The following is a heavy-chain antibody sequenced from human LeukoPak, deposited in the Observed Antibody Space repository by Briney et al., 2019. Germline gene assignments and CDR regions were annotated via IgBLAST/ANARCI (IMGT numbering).Heavy chain of an antibody. CDR1: GFTFSSYA. D-gene: IGHD2-2*01. V-gene: IGHV3-23*01. J-gene: IGHJ4*02. CDR3: AKAYCSSTSCYVDY. CDR2: ISGSGGST. Sequence: PGGSLRLPCAASGFTFSSYAMSWVRQAPGKGLEWASAISGSGGSTYYADSVKGRFTISRDNSKNTLYLQMNSLRAEDTAVYYCAKAYCSSTSCYVDYWGQGTLVTVSS.